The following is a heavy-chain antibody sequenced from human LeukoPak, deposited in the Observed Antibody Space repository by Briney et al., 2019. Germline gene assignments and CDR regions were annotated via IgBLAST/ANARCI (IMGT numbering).Heavy chain of an antibody. CDR2: IYHSGST. D-gene: IGHD2-15*01. J-gene: IGHJ4*02. CDR3: ARSKWVAATYFDY. Sequence: PSETLSLTCAVPGYSISSGYYWGWIRQPPGKGLEWIGSIYHSGSTYYNPSLKSRVTISVDTSKNQFSLKLSSVTAADTAVYYCARSKWVAATYFDYWGQGTLVTVSS. CDR1: GYSISSGYY. V-gene: IGHV4-38-2*01.